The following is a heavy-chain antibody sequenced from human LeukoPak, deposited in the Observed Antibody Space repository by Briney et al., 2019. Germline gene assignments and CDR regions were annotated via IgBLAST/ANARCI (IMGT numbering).Heavy chain of an antibody. D-gene: IGHD2-2*01. Sequence: SETLSLTCAVYGGSFSGYYWSWIRQPPGKGLEWIGEINHSGSTNYNPSLKSRVTISVDTSKNQFSLKLSSVTAADTAVYYCARGGLDCSSTSCYDYYYYYMDVWGKGTTVTVSS. V-gene: IGHV4-34*01. CDR3: ARGGLDCSSTSCYDYYYYYMDV. CDR1: GGSFSGYY. J-gene: IGHJ6*03. CDR2: INHSGST.